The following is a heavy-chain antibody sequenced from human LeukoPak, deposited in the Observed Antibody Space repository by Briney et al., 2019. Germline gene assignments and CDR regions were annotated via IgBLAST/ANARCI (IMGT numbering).Heavy chain of an antibody. D-gene: IGHD6-13*01. V-gene: IGHV4-61*01. CDR2: IYYSGST. CDR3: ARVLAAARDAFDI. CDR1: GGSVSSGSYY. J-gene: IGHJ3*02. Sequence: SETLSLTCTVSGGSVSSGSYYRSWIRQPPGKGLEWIGYIYYSGSTNYNPSLKSRVTISVDTSKNQFSLKLSSVTAADTAVYYCARVLAAARDAFDIWGQGTMVTVSS.